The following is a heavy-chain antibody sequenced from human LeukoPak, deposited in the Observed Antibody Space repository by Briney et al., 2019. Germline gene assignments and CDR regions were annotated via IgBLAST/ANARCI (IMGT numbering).Heavy chain of an antibody. CDR2: ISENGANP. J-gene: IGHJ4*02. CDR1: RFTFKNYA. CDR3: AKQYVDC. V-gene: IGHV3-23*01. Sequence: GGSLRLSCAASRFTFKNYAMNWVRQTPGKGLEWVSSISENGANPHYADSVKGRFTIFRDDSHNTLYLQMNSLKAEDTAVYFCAKQYVDCWGQGTLATVSS.